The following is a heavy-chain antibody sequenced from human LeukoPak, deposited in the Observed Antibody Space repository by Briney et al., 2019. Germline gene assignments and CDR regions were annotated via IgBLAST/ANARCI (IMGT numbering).Heavy chain of an antibody. CDR3: AKVQYSSSSPLDY. V-gene: IGHV3-23*01. D-gene: IGHD6-6*01. Sequence: GGSLRLSCAASGFTFSSYAMSWVRQAPGKGLEWVSAISGSGGSTYYADSVEGRFTISRDNSKNTLYLQMNSLTAEDTAVNYCAKVQYSSSSPLDYWGQGTLVTVSS. CDR2: ISGSGGST. J-gene: IGHJ4*02. CDR1: GFTFSSYA.